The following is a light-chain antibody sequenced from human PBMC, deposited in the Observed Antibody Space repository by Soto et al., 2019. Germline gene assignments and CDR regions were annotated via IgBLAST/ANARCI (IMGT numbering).Light chain of an antibody. CDR3: QQYNNWWT. CDR1: QSVSTS. J-gene: IGKJ1*01. V-gene: IGKV3-15*01. Sequence: ETVLTQSPGTLSLSPGERATLSCRASQSVSTSLAWYQQKPGQAPRLLISGASTRATGVPARFSGSGSETEFTLTISSLQSEDFAVYYCQQYNNWWTFGQGTKVEIK. CDR2: GAS.